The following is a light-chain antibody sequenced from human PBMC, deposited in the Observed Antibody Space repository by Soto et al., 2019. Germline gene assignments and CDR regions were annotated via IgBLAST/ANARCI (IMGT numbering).Light chain of an antibody. V-gene: IGKV3-20*01. J-gene: IGKJ2*01. CDR2: STS. CDR3: QHFGNSQYT. Sequence: IVLTQSPATLSLSPGEGATLSCRASQSIFSPSLPWYQQIPGQAPRLLIYSTSTRATGVPDRFSGSGSGTDFTLTIRRLEPGDFAVYYCQHFGNSQYTFGQGTKLEIK. CDR1: QSIFSPS.